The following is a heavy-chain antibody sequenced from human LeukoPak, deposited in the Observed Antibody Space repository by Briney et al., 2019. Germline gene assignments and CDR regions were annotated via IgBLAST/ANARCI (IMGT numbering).Heavy chain of an antibody. CDR3: ARGILSGYSCDY. Sequence: SGTLSVTCTVSGGSLSSYYWSWIRPPPGRGLEWIGYIYYSGSTNYNPSLKSRVTISVDMSKNQFSLKPSSVTAADTAVYYCARGILSGYSCDYWGQGTLVTVSS. CDR1: GGSLSSYY. D-gene: IGHD1-26*01. V-gene: IGHV4-59*01. CDR2: IYYSGST. J-gene: IGHJ4*02.